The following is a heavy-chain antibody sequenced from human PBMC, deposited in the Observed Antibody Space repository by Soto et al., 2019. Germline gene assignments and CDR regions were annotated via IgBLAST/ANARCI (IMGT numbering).Heavy chain of an antibody. J-gene: IGHJ5*02. D-gene: IGHD2-2*01. CDR2: ISTYNGDT. CDR3: ARPYCSTTSCHNWFDP. V-gene: IGHV1-18*01. Sequence: QVQLVQSGAEVKKPGASVRVSCKASGYTFTTYGISWVRQAPGQGLEWMGWISTYNGDTNYAQKLQGRVTMNTDTSTSTAYMELRRLRSDETAVYYCARPYCSTTSCHNWFDPWGQGTLVTVSS. CDR1: GYTFTTYG.